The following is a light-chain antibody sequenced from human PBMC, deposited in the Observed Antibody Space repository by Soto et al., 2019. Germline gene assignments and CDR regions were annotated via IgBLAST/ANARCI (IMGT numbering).Light chain of an antibody. CDR2: DAS. J-gene: IGKJ1*01. V-gene: IGKV3-20*01. CDR3: QHYGSSPWT. Sequence: EIVLTQSAGTLSLSPGERATLSCRAIQTVSGSYLAWFQQKPGQAPRLLIYDASTRAAGVPDRFSGSGSGTDFSLTINRLEPEDFAVYYCQHYGSSPWTFGQGTKVDIK. CDR1: QTVSGSY.